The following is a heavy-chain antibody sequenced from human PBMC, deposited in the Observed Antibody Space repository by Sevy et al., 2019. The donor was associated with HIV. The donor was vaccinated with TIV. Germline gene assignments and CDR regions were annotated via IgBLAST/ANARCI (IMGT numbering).Heavy chain of an antibody. CDR3: ARDKLPPVMVTMVRGALSYYFDY. V-gene: IGHV3-33*01. CDR1: GFTFSSYG. CDR2: IWYDGSNK. Sequence: GGSLRLSCAASGFTFSSYGMHSVRQAPGKGLEWVAVIWYDGSNKYYADSVKGRFTISRDNSKNTLYLQMNSLRAEDTAVYYCARDKLPPVMVTMVRGALSYYFDYWGQGTLVTVSS. D-gene: IGHD3-10*01. J-gene: IGHJ4*02.